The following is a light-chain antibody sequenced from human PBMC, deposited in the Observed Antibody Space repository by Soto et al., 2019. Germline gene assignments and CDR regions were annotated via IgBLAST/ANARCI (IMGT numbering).Light chain of an antibody. V-gene: IGKV3-15*01. CDR3: QQYNHWPPLT. CDR2: GAS. Sequence: EIVMTPSPATLSVSPGERATLSCSASQSVGRNLAWYQQKPGQAPRLLIYGASTRATGIPARFSGSGSGTEFTLTISSLQSEDFAIYSCQQYNHWPPLTFGGGTKVEIK. J-gene: IGKJ4*01. CDR1: QSVGRN.